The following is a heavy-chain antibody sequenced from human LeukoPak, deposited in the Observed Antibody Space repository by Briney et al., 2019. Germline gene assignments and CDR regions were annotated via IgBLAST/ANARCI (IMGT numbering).Heavy chain of an antibody. D-gene: IGHD1-26*01. Sequence: PSETLSLTCTVSGGSISSNKYYLGWIRQPPGKGLEWIGSIYYSGSTYYNPSLKSRVTISVDTSKNQFSLKLSSVTAADTAVYYCATPYSGGYHGLDIWGQGTMVTVSS. V-gene: IGHV4-39*01. CDR1: GGSISSNKYY. J-gene: IGHJ3*02. CDR2: IYYSGST. CDR3: ATPYSGGYHGLDI.